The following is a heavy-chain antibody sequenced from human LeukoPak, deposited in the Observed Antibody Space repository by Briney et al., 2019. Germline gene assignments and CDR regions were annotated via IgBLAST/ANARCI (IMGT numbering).Heavy chain of an antibody. Sequence: PGGSLRLSCAASGFTVSSNYMSWVRQAPGKGLEWVSVIYSGGSTYYADSVKGRFTISRDNSKNTLYLQMNSLRAEDTAVYYCAREIVSGSYYNYYYGMDVWGQGTTVTVSS. V-gene: IGHV3-66*01. D-gene: IGHD1-26*01. J-gene: IGHJ6*02. CDR3: AREIVSGSYYNYYYGMDV. CDR2: IYSGGST. CDR1: GFTVSSNY.